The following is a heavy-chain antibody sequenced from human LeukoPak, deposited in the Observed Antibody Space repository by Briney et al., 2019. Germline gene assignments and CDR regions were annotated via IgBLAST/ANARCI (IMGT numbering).Heavy chain of an antibody. CDR1: GYSIRNGFR. J-gene: IGHJ4*02. CDR3: ARETWIQLSLDY. D-gene: IGHD5-18*01. V-gene: IGHV4-38-2*02. CDR2: IDYSGRP. Sequence: PSETLSLTCIVSGYSIRNGFRWGWIRLSPGKGLEWIGSIDYSGRPSYNPSLKSRVTISVDTSKNQFSLKLSSVTAADTAVYYCARETWIQLSLDYWGQGTLVTVSS.